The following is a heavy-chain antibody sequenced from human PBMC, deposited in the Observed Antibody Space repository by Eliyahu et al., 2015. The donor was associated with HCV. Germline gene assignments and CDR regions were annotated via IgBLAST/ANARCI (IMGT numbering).Heavy chain of an antibody. J-gene: IGHJ6*02. Sequence: QVQLVQSGAEVKKPGASVKVSCKASGYTFTSYGISWVRQAPGQGLEWMGWISAYNGNXNYXQKLQGRVXMTTDTSTSTAYMELRSLRSDDTAVYYCARAYGIAAAGTGEYYYYYYGMDVWGQGTTVTVSS. D-gene: IGHD6-13*01. CDR1: GYTFTSYG. V-gene: IGHV1-18*04. CDR3: ARAYGIAAAGTGEYYYYYYGMDV. CDR2: ISAYNGNX.